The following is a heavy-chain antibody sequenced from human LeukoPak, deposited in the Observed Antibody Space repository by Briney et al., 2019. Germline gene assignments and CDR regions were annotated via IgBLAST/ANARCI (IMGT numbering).Heavy chain of an antibody. CDR1: GYTFTSYG. CDR2: ISAYNGNT. CDR3: ADQSTSFGGMDV. J-gene: IGHJ6*02. V-gene: IGHV1-18*01. Sequence: ASVKVSCKASGYTFTSYGISWVRQAPGRGLEWMGWISAYNGNTNYAQKLQGRVTMTTDTSTSTAYMELRSLRSDDTAVYYCADQSTSFGGMDVWGQGTTVTVSS. D-gene: IGHD2-2*01.